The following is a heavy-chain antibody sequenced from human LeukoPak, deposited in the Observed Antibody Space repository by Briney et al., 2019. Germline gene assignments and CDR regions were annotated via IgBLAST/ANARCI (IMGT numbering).Heavy chain of an antibody. V-gene: IGHV3-30*18. Sequence: GGSLRLSCAASGFTFSSYGMHWVRQAPGKGLEWVAVISYDGSNKYCADSVKGRFTISRDNSKNTLYLQMNSLRAEDTAVYYCAKGFQWELLRGGLDYWGQGTLVTVSS. CDR1: GFTFSSYG. D-gene: IGHD1-26*01. CDR2: ISYDGSNK. J-gene: IGHJ4*02. CDR3: AKGFQWELLRGGLDY.